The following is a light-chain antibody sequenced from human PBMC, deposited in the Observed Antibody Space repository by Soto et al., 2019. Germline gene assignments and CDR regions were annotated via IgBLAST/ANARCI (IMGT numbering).Light chain of an antibody. CDR1: QSVANSH. CDR2: GAS. Sequence: EIVMTQSPATLSVSPGERATLSCRASQSVANSHVAWYQQRRGLPPRLLIYGASNSATGIPDRFSGSGSGADFTLTISRLEPEDFAVYFCQQYGNSPPGTFGQGTRLEI. CDR3: QQYGNSPPGT. J-gene: IGKJ5*01. V-gene: IGKV3-20*01.